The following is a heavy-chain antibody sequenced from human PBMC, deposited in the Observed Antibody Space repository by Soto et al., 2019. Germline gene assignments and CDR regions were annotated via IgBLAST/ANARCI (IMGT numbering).Heavy chain of an antibody. CDR2: INAGNGNT. J-gene: IGHJ6*02. D-gene: IGHD2-15*01. CDR3: ARDPDIVVVVGSYGMDV. Sequence: ASVKVSCKASGYTFTSYAMHWVRQAPGQRLEWMGWINAGNGNTKYSQKFQGRVTITRDTSASTAYMELSSLRSEDTAVYYCARDPDIVVVVGSYGMDVWGQGTTVTVS. V-gene: IGHV1-3*01. CDR1: GYTFTSYA.